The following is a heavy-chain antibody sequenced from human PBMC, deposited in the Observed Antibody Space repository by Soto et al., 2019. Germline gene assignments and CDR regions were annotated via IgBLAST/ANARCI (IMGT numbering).Heavy chain of an antibody. D-gene: IGHD3-10*01. V-gene: IGHV3-33*01. CDR2: IWYDGSNK. CDR3: ARAGTLDYFDY. CDR1: GFTFSSYG. Sequence: PGGSLRLSCAASGFTFSSYGMHWVRQAPGKGLEWVAVIWYDGSNKYYADSVKGRFTISRDNSKNTLYLQMNSLRAEDTAVYYCARAGTLDYFDYWGQGTLVTVSS. J-gene: IGHJ4*02.